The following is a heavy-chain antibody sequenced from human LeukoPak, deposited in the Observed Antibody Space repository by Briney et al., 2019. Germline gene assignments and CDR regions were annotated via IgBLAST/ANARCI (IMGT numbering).Heavy chain of an antibody. J-gene: IGHJ4*02. CDR1: GFTFSNNW. Sequence: GGSLRLSCAAPGFTFSNNWMSWVRQAPGKGLEWVANIKQDESKKYYVDSVKGRFTISRDNAKNSLYLQMNSLRAEDTAVYYCAREIYGEDFFDYWGQGTLVTVSS. CDR3: AREIYGEDFFDY. V-gene: IGHV3-7*01. CDR2: IKQDESKK. D-gene: IGHD3-10*01.